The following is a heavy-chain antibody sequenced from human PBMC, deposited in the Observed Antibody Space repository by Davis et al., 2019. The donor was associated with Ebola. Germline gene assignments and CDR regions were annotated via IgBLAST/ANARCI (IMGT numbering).Heavy chain of an antibody. Sequence: GESLKISCAASGFSFNNAWMNWVRQAPGKGLEWVGRIKSKTKGATTEYTAPVKGRFTISRDDSKNALYLQMNSLKTEDTAVYYCRSNFDFWGQGTLVTVSS. CDR3: RSNFDF. CDR1: GFSFNNAW. V-gene: IGHV3-15*01. J-gene: IGHJ4*02. CDR2: IKSKTKGATT.